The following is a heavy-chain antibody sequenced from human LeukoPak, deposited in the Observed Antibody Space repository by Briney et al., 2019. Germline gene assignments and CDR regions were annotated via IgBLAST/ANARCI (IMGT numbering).Heavy chain of an antibody. V-gene: IGHV3-48*03. J-gene: IGHJ4*02. CDR3: ARVEQLVLQQSYCLDY. CDR2: ISSSGSTI. D-gene: IGHD6-13*01. CDR1: GFTSSSCE. Sequence: GGSLRLSCAASGFTSSSCETNWVRQAPGKGLEWVSYISSSGSTIDYAVSVRCRFTSSRDNAKKSLYLQMNSLGAEDTAVYYCARVEQLVLQQSYCLDYWGQGTLVTVSS.